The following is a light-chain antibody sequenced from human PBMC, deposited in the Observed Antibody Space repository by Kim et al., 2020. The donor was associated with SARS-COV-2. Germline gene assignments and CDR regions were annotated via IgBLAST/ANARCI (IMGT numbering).Light chain of an antibody. V-gene: IGKV3-20*01. CDR2: GTS. Sequence: SPGERAALSCRASQSFSNTYLAWFQQKPGQAPRLLIYGTSTRAAGIPDRFSGSGSGTDFTLSITRLEPEDFAVYYCQRYGTSAVTFGQGTRLEIK. CDR3: QRYGTSAVT. J-gene: IGKJ5*01. CDR1: QSFSNTY.